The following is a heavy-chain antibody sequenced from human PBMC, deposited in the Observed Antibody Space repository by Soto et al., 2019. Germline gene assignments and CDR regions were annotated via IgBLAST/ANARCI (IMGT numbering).Heavy chain of an antibody. Sequence: PSQTLSLTCAISGDSVSRNSAAWNWIRQSPSRGLEWLGRTYYRSKWYNDYAVSVKSRITINPDTSKNQFSLQLNSVTPEDTAVYYCARDLPTRIAYCGGDCYGYNWFDPWGQGTLVTVSS. V-gene: IGHV6-1*01. D-gene: IGHD2-21*01. CDR1: GDSVSRNSAA. CDR3: ARDLPTRIAYCGGDCYGYNWFDP. J-gene: IGHJ5*02. CDR2: TYYRSKWYN.